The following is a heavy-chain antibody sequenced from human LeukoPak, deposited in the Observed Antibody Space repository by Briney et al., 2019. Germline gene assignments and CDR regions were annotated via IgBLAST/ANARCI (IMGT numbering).Heavy chain of an antibody. CDR3: GEGGGAFNI. V-gene: IGHV4-39*07. J-gene: IGHJ3*02. D-gene: IGHD3-16*01. CDR1: GGSISSSSYY. CDR2: IYYSGST. Sequence: SETLSLTCTVSGGSISSSSYYWGWIRQPPGKGLEWIGSIYYSGSTYYNPSLKSRVTISVDTSKNQFSLKLSSVTAADTAVYYWGEGGGAFNIWGQGTMVTVSS.